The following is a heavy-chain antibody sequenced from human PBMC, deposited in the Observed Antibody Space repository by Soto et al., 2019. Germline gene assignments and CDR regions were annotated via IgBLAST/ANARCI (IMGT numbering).Heavy chain of an antibody. CDR2: IQSGGPT. CDR3: ARDDVLCVCGGCSAIHLDA. Sequence: PGGSLRLSCAASGFTVSSKYMSWVRQAPGKGLEWVSLIQSGGPTYYADSVKGRFTISRDTSENTLHLQMDSLRAEDTAAYYCARDDVLCVCGGCSAIHLDAWGQETTVTISS. D-gene: IGHD2-21*01. J-gene: IGHJ6*02. V-gene: IGHV3-66*01. CDR1: GFTVSSKY.